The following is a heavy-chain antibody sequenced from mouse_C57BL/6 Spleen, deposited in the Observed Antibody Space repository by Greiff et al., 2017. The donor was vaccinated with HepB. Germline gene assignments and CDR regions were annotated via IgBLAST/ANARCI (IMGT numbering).Heavy chain of an antibody. V-gene: IGHV1-19*01. CDR3: ARDYGNYQAWFAY. J-gene: IGHJ3*01. Sequence: VQLQQSGPVLVKPGASVKMSCKASGYTFTDYYMNWVKQSHGKSLEWIGVINPYNGGTSYNQKFKGKATLTVDKSSSTAYMELNSLTSEDSAVYYCARDYGNYQAWFAYWGQGTLVTVSA. CDR2: INPYNGGT. CDR1: GYTFTDYY. D-gene: IGHD2-1*01.